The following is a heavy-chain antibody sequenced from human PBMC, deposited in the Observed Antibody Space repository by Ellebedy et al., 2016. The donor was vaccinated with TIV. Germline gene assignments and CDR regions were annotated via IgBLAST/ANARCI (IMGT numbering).Heavy chain of an antibody. Sequence: GESLKISCKGSGYTFTSHWISWVRQTPGKGLEWMGKIDPRDSYSNYSPSFQGHVTFAIDKSISTAYLQWSSLKASDTAMYYCAKLDYSDTSGYYSGVAYWGQGSLVTVSS. D-gene: IGHD3-22*01. CDR1: GYTFTSHW. V-gene: IGHV5-10-1*01. CDR3: AKLDYSDTSGYYSGVAY. J-gene: IGHJ4*02. CDR2: IDPRDSYS.